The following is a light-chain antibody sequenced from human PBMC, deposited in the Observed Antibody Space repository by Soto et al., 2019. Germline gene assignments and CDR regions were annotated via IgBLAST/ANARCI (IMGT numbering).Light chain of an antibody. CDR1: QSVSSSH. CDR3: QHHGGSPPLMYT. V-gene: IGKV3-20*01. Sequence: EIVLTQSPGTLSLSPGERATLSCRASQSVSSSHLAWYQQKPGQAPRLLIYGASSRATGIPDRFSGSGSETDFILTISIVEPEDFAVYYCQHHGGSPPLMYTFGQGTKLQIK. CDR2: GAS. J-gene: IGKJ2*01.